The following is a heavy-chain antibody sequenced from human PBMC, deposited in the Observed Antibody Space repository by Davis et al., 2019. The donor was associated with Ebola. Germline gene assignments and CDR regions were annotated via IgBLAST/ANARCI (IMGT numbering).Heavy chain of an antibody. CDR3: ARGRSSSWGRWFDP. V-gene: IGHV1-69*06. J-gene: IGHJ5*02. CDR2: ILPIFGTA. D-gene: IGHD6-13*01. CDR1: GGTFSSYA. Sequence: AASVKVSCKASGGTFSSYAISWVRQAPGQGLEWMGGILPIFGTANYAQKFQGRVTITADKSTSTAYMELSSLRSEDTAVYYCARGRSSSWGRWFDPWGQGTLVTVSS.